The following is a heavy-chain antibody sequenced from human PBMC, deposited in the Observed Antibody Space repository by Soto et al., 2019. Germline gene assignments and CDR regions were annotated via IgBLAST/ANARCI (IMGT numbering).Heavy chain of an antibody. J-gene: IGHJ4*02. V-gene: IGHV1-69*08. Sequence: QVQLVQSGAEVKKPGSSVKVSCKASADTFTGYTVTWVRQAPVRGLEWVGRVIPILGASNFAQKFQGRVTISADKSADTAYMVLTGLTSEDTAVYYCARSRGSYYTNFDSWGQGTLVTVSS. CDR1: ADTFTGYT. D-gene: IGHD3-10*01. CDR3: ARSRGSYYTNFDS. CDR2: VIPILGAS.